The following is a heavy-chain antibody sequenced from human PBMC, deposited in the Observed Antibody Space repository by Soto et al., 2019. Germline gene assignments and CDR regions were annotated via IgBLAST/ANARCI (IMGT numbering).Heavy chain of an antibody. CDR2: MNPNSGNT. J-gene: IGHJ6*03. CDR3: ARAAAGQPYYYYYYYMDV. Sequence: QVQLVQSGAEVKKPGASVKVSCKASGYTFTSYDINWVRQATGHGLEWMGWMNPNSGNTGYAQKFQGGVNMPGNNAISTAYMELSSLRSEDTAVYYCARAAAGQPYYYYYYYMDVWGKGTTVTVSS. V-gene: IGHV1-8*01. D-gene: IGHD6-13*01. CDR1: GYTFTSYD.